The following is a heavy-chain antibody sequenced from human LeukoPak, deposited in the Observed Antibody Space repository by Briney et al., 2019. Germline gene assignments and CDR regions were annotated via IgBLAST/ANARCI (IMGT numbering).Heavy chain of an antibody. CDR2: MNPDSGGT. CDR1: GYTFIGHY. Sequence: ASVKVSCKASGYTFIGHYIHWVRQAPGQGLEWMGWMNPDSGGTNYAQKFQDRVTMNRDTSITTAYMELRRLTSDDTAIYYCARIMEYYDFTPRGFDIWGQGTMVAVSS. V-gene: IGHV1-2*02. J-gene: IGHJ3*02. D-gene: IGHD3/OR15-3a*01. CDR3: ARIMEYYDFTPRGFDI.